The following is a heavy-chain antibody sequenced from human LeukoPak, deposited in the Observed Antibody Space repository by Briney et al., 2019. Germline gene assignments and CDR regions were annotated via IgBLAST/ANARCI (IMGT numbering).Heavy chain of an antibody. Sequence: SETLSLTCAVYGGSFSGYYWSWIRQPPGKGLEWIGEINHSGSTNYNPSLKSRVTISVDTSKNQFSLKLSSVPAADTAVYYCARSYRITRVGGNKAFDIWGQGTMVTVSS. J-gene: IGHJ3*02. CDR2: INHSGST. V-gene: IGHV4-34*01. CDR1: GGSFSGYY. CDR3: ARSYRITRVGGNKAFDI. D-gene: IGHD3-10*01.